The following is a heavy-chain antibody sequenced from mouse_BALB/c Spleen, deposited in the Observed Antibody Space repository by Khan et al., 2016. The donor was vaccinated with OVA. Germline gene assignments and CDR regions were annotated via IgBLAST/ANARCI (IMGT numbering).Heavy chain of an antibody. J-gene: IGHJ3*01. CDR2: IIPSNDYT. D-gene: IGHD2-14*01. V-gene: IGHV1-4*01. CDR3: VREGAYYRCDGGVAY. CDR1: GYTFTTYT. Sequence: QVQLKQSGAELARPGASVKMSCKASGYTFTTYTIHWVKQRPGQGLEWIGYIIPSNDYTNYNQKFKDRATLTADKSSSTAYLQLSSLTSEDSAVYKRVREGAYYRCDGGVAYWGQGTLVTVSA.